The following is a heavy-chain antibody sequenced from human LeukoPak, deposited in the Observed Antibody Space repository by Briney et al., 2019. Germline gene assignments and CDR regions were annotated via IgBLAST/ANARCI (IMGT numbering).Heavy chain of an antibody. J-gene: IGHJ5*02. CDR1: GFTFSSYE. D-gene: IGHD6-19*01. CDR2: ISSGSTI. V-gene: IGHV3-48*03. Sequence: GGSLRLSCAASGFTFSSYEMNWVRQAPGKGLEWVSYISSGSTIYDADSVKGRFTISRDNAKNSLYLQMNSLRAEDTAVYYCARGDSSGWYDWFDPWGQGTLVTVSS. CDR3: ARGDSSGWYDWFDP.